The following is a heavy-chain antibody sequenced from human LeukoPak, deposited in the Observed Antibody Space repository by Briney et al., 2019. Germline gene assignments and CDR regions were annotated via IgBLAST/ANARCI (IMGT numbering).Heavy chain of an antibody. V-gene: IGHV3-23*01. Sequence: GGSLRLSCAASGFTFSTFAMIWVRQPPGKGLEWVSSIFPSGGEIHYADSVRGRFTISRDNSKSILSLQMNSLRADDTAVYYCGREILEPGKTLEHWGQGTLVTVSS. D-gene: IGHD1-1*01. CDR2: IFPSGGEI. CDR1: GFTFSTFA. CDR3: GREILEPGKTLEH. J-gene: IGHJ4*02.